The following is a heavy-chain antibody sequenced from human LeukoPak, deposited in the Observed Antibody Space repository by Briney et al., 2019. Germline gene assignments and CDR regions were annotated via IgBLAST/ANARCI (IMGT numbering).Heavy chain of an antibody. Sequence: GGSLRLSCAASGFTFNSYAMTWLRQAPGKPPEWVSSITGTGGNQYYADSVKGRFTISRDNFRNTLFLDMTGLRTDDTATYYCAKLYGSGNYYLDSWGRGTPVIVSS. CDR2: ITGTGGNQ. D-gene: IGHD3-10*01. CDR1: GFTFNSYA. CDR3: AKLYGSGNYYLDS. J-gene: IGHJ4*02. V-gene: IGHV3-23*01.